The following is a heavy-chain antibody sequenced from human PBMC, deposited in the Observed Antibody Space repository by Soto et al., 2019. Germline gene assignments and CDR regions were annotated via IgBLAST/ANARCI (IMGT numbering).Heavy chain of an antibody. Sequence: SETLSLTCTVSGASISGFYWSWIRKSAGKGLEWIGRIYATGTTDYNPSLKSRVMMSVDTSKKQFSLKLSSVTAADTAVYYCARDLSGDYYYYGMDVWGQGTTVTVSS. D-gene: IGHD3-10*01. CDR1: GASISGFY. CDR3: ARDLSGDYYYYGMDV. V-gene: IGHV4-4*07. J-gene: IGHJ6*02. CDR2: IYATGTT.